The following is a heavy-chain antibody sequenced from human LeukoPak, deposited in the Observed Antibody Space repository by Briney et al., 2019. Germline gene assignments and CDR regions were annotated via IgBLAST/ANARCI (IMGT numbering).Heavy chain of an antibody. V-gene: IGHV4-61*02. CDR3: ARGTVLGDFWSARSYNWFDP. J-gene: IGHJ5*02. CDR2: IYTSGGT. CDR1: GDSISSGSFY. D-gene: IGHD3-3*01. Sequence: PSETLSLTCTVSGDSISSGSFYWSWIRQPAGKGLEWIGRIYTSGGTDYNPSLKSRVTISVDTSKNQFSLKLSSVTAADTAVYYCARGTVLGDFWSARSYNWFDPWGQGTLVTVSS.